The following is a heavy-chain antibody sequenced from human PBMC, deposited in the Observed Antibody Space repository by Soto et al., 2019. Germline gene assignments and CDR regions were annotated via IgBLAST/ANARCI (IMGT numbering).Heavy chain of an antibody. D-gene: IGHD3-22*01. CDR3: ARDYDSSGYTSLGY. CDR1: GGSISSGDYY. Sequence: QVQLQESGPGLVNPSQTLSLTCTVSGGSISSGDYYWSWIRQHPGKGLEWIGYIYYSGSTYYNPSIKSRVTISVDTSKNQFSLELSSVTSADTAVYYCARDYDSSGYTSLGYWGQGTLVTVSS. J-gene: IGHJ4*02. CDR2: IYYSGST. V-gene: IGHV4-30-4*01.